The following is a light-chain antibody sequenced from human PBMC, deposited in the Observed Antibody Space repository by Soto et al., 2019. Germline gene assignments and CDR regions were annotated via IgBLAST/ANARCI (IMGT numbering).Light chain of an antibody. CDR2: ATS. J-gene: IGKJ1*01. CDR3: QQYNNWPPT. CDR1: HRVSSY. V-gene: IGKV3-15*01. Sequence: EIVMTQSPATLSVSPGERATLSCRASHRVSSYLAWYQQKPGQAPRLLIYATSTRATGIPARFSGSGSGTEFTLTISSLQSEDFAVYYCQQYNNWPPTFGQGTKVDI.